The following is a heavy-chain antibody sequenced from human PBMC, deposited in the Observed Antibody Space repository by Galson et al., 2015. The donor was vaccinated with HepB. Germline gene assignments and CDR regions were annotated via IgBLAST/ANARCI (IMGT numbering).Heavy chain of an antibody. CDR1: GFTFSDYS. CDR3: ATVGGYYLYYFDN. D-gene: IGHD3-22*01. Sequence: SLRLSCAASGFTFSDYSIHWVRQAPGKGLEWVSSISSNSNYIFYADSVKGRVTISRDNAKNSLYLQMNSLRAEDTAVYYCATVGGYYLYYFDNWGQGTLVTVSS. J-gene: IGHJ4*02. V-gene: IGHV3-21*01. CDR2: ISSNSNYI.